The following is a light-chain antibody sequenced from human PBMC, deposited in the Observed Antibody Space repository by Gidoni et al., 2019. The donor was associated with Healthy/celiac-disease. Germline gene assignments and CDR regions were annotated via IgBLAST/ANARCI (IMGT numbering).Light chain of an antibody. CDR1: HSISSY. CDR2: AAT. CDR3: QRSNSTPWT. V-gene: IGKV1-39*01. J-gene: IGKJ1*01. Sequence: IQMTQPPSSLSASVGDNVTITCRARHSISSYFNWYQQKPATAPTLLIYAATSVQSGVPTRFSGSGAGKDFTLTISSLQPEDFATYYCQRSNSTPWTFGQGTKVEIK.